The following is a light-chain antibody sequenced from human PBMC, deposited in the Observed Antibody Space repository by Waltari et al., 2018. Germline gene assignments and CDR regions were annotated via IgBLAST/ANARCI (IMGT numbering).Light chain of an antibody. Sequence: EIVLTPSTGSLSSSPGERVTLSCRASQSVNRALAWYQQKPGQAPRLLILGASNRATCIHDRVSGSVSETYFSRALSRLEPEDFAVYYCQHYVRLPATFGRGTKVEIK. J-gene: IGKJ1*01. V-gene: IGKV3-20*01. CDR2: GAS. CDR1: QSVNRA. CDR3: QHYVRLPAT.